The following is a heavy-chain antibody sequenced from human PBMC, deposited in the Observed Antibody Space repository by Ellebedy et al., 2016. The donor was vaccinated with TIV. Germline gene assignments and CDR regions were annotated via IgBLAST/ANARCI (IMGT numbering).Heavy chain of an antibody. Sequence: SQTLSLTCAISGDSVSSKSAAWTWLRQSPWRGLECLGRTYYRSKWYNEYAVSVESRITINSDTSKNQFSLQLSSVTPEDTAIYYRAREIRAYDSWGQGTLLTVSS. V-gene: IGHV6-1*01. J-gene: IGHJ4*02. CDR2: TYYRSKWYN. CDR1: GDSVSSKSAA. CDR3: AREIRAYDS.